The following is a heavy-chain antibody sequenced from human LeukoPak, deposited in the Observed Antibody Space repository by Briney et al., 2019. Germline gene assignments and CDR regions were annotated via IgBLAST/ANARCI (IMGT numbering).Heavy chain of an antibody. CDR3: AKDRVRLPYYYYMDV. J-gene: IGHJ6*03. CDR2: ISSSGSTI. V-gene: IGHV3-48*03. CDR1: GFTFSSYE. Sequence: GGSLRLSCAASGFTFSSYEMHWVRQAPGKGLEWVSYISSSGSTIYYADSVKGRFTISRDNSKNSLYLQMNSLRAEDTALYYCAKDRVRLPYYYYMDVWGKGTTVTVSS. D-gene: IGHD3-10*01.